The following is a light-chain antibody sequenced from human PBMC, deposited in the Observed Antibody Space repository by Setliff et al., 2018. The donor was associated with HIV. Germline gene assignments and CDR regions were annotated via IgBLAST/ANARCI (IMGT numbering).Light chain of an antibody. CDR2: SFT. CDR1: SSNIGAGFG. V-gene: IGLV1-40*01. CDR3: QSYDSSLSGYV. Sequence: QSALSQPPSVSGAPGQRVTISCTGSSSNIGAGFGVHWYQQFPGTAPKLLIYSFTSRPSGVPDRFSGSKSGTSASLAIAGLQAEDEADYYCQSYDSSLSGYVFGTGTKVTVL. J-gene: IGLJ1*01.